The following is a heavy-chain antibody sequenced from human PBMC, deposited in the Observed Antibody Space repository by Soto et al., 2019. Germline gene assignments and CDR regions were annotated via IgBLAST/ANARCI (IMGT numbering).Heavy chain of an antibody. CDR1: GYTFTHFD. J-gene: IGHJ5*02. Sequence: QVQLVQSGAEVRKPGASVKVSCKASGYTFTHFDINWVRQAPGHGLKWMGWMNPDSGKTAYAEKFRGRVTMTRNTSMSTAYMELTSLTSEDTAVYYCARAPDYGDFGRWFDPWGQGTQVIVSS. V-gene: IGHV1-8*01. D-gene: IGHD4-17*01. CDR2: MNPDSGKT. CDR3: ARAPDYGDFGRWFDP.